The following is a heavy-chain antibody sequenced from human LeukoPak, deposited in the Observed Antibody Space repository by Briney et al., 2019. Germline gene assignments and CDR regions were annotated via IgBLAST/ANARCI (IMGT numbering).Heavy chain of an antibody. J-gene: IGHJ4*02. Sequence: SETLSLTCTLSGGSISSYYWSWVRQPPGKGLEWIGYIYYSGSTNYNPSLKSRVTISVDTSKNQFSLKVSSVTAADTAVYYCARDRWLGYWGQGTLVTVSS. V-gene: IGHV4-59*01. D-gene: IGHD5-18*01. CDR1: GGSISSYY. CDR2: IYYSGST. CDR3: ARDRWLGY.